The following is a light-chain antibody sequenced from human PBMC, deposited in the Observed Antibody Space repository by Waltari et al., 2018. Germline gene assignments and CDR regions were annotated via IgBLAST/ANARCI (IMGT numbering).Light chain of an antibody. J-gene: IGKJ1*01. V-gene: IGKV3-20*01. CDR2: AAS. CDR1: QSVGRY. Sequence: EVVLTQSPGTLSLSPGERATLSCRASQSVGRYIVWYQQRPGQAPRLLIDAASSRAPGIPDRFSGSGFGTDFSLTISRLEPEDFAVYYCQNHERLPATFGQGTKVEIK. CDR3: QNHERLPAT.